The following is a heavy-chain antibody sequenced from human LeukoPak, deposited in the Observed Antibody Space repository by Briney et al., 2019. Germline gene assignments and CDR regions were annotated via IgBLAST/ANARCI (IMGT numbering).Heavy chain of an antibody. CDR2: VNSDGSIT. D-gene: IGHD6-13*01. CDR1: GFTFSSYW. J-gene: IGHJ4*02. Sequence: GGSLRLSCAGSGFTFSSYWMHWVRQAPGKGLVWVSRVNSDGSITSYADSVKGRFTISRDNAKNTLYLQMNSLRAEDTAVYYCARVPYSGSWFGYWGQGTLVTVSS. CDR3: ARVPYSGSWFGY. V-gene: IGHV3-74*01.